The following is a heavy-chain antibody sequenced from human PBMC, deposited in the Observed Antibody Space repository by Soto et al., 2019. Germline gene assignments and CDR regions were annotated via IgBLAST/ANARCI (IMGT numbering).Heavy chain of an antibody. D-gene: IGHD6-13*01. CDR1: GGTFSSYA. V-gene: IGHV1-69*01. J-gene: IGHJ5*02. CDR2: IIPIFGTA. Sequence: QVQLVQSGAEVKKPGSSVKVSCKASGGTFSSYAISWVRQAPGQGLEWMGGIIPIFGTANYAQKFQGRVTITADESTSTAYRELSSLRSEDTAVYYCARDGDPYSSSWYGNWFDPWGQGTLVTVSS. CDR3: ARDGDPYSSSWYGNWFDP.